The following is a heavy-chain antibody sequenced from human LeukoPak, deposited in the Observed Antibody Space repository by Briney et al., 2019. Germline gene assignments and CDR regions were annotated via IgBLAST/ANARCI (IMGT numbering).Heavy chain of an antibody. V-gene: IGHV3-15*01. CDR1: EFLFINAG. D-gene: IGHD3-10*01. CDR3: STLWYGA. Sequence: PGGSLRLSVAASEFLFINAGMYWFPRAPGKGLEWVGRIKSKTDGGTSDYAAPVTGRFTISRDDSKSTLYLEMNSLKTEDTGVYYCSTLWYGAWGQGTLVTVSS. J-gene: IGHJ5*02. CDR2: IKSKTDGGTS.